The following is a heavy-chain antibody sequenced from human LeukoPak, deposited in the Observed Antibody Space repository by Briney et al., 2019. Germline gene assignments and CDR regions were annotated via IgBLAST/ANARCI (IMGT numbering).Heavy chain of an antibody. V-gene: IGHV3-48*01. CDR2: ISSSSSTI. Sequence: PGGSLRLSCEASEFTFSSYSMNWVRQAPGKGLEWVSYISSSSSTIYYAESVKGRFTISRDNVKNSLYLQMNSLRVEDTAVYYCARSRGNSGSYPLDYWGQGTLVTVSS. CDR1: EFTFSSYS. D-gene: IGHD1-26*01. CDR3: ARSRGNSGSYPLDY. J-gene: IGHJ4*02.